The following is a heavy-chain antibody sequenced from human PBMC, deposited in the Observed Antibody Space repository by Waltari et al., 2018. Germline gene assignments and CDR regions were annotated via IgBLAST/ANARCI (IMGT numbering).Heavy chain of an antibody. J-gene: IGHJ1*01. Sequence: QVQLVQSGAEVKKPGASVKVSCKASGYTFTSYAMHWVRQAPGQRLEWMGWINAGNGNTKYSQKFQGRVTITRDTSASTAYMELSSLRSEDTAVYYCARGPYSSSWFAEYFQHWGQGTLVTVSS. CDR3: ARGPYSSSWFAEYFQH. CDR1: GYTFTSYA. V-gene: IGHV1-3*01. D-gene: IGHD6-13*01. CDR2: INAGNGNT.